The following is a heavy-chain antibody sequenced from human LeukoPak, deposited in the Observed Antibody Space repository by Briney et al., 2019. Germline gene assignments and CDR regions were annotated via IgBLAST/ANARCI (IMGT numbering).Heavy chain of an antibody. CDR1: GGSISSSSYY. CDR3: ARVGRVLRFLEWFDY. CDR2: IYYSGST. D-gene: IGHD3-3*01. J-gene: IGHJ5*01. Sequence: PSETLSLTCAVSGGSISSSSYYWGWIRQPPGKGLEWIGSIYYSGSTYYNPSLKSRVTISVDTSKNQFSLKLSSVTAADTAVYYCARVGRVLRFLEWFDYWGQGTLVTVSS. V-gene: IGHV4-39*01.